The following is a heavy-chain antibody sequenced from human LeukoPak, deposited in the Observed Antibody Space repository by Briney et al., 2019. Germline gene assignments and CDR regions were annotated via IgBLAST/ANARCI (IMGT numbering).Heavy chain of an antibody. CDR2: IYSGGST. D-gene: IGHD3-22*01. Sequence: PGGSLRLSCAASGFTVSSNYMSWVRQAPGKGLEWVSVIYSGGSTYYADSVKGRFTISRDNSKNTLYLQMNSLRAEDTAVYYCAREADGTYYYDSSGYGNWFDPWGQGTLVTVSS. J-gene: IGHJ5*02. CDR3: AREADGTYYYDSSGYGNWFDP. CDR1: GFTVSSNY. V-gene: IGHV3-66*01.